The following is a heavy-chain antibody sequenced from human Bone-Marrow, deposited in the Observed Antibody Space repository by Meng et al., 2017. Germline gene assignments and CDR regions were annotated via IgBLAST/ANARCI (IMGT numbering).Heavy chain of an antibody. CDR1: GFTFSSYA. Sequence: GESLKISCAASGFTFSSYAMSWVRQAPGKGLEWVSAISGSGGSTYYADSVKGRFTISRDNSKNTLYLQMNSLRAEDTAVYYCVFDGSESYYNILDYWGQGTLVTVSS. J-gene: IGHJ4*02. D-gene: IGHD3-10*01. CDR3: VFDGSESYYNILDY. V-gene: IGHV3-23*01. CDR2: ISGSGGST.